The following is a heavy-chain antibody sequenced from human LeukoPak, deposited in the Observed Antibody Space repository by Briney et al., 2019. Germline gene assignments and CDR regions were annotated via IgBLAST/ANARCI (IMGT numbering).Heavy chain of an antibody. CDR1: GLTFSDYY. D-gene: IGHD3-10*01. V-gene: IGHV3-11*04. CDR2: ISSSGSTI. Sequence: PGGSLRLSCAPSGLTFSDYYMSWIRQAPGEGLEWVSYISSSGSTIYCADSVKGRFTISRDNAKNSLYLQMNSLRAEDTAVYYCARAPYYYGSGSPKDYWGQGTLVTVSS. J-gene: IGHJ4*02. CDR3: ARAPYYYGSGSPKDY.